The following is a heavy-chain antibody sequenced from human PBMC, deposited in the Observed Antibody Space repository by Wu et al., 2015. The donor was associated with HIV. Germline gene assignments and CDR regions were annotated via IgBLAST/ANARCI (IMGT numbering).Heavy chain of an antibody. CDR2: IIPIFGTA. CDR3: ARAPFYRGNSYYYYGMDV. Sequence: QVQLVQSGAEVKKPGSSVKVSCKASGGTFSSYAISWVRQAPGQGLEWMGGIIPIFGTANYAQKFQGRVTITTDESTSTAYMELSSLRSEDTAVYYCARAPFYRGNSYYYYGMDVVGPRDHGHRLL. D-gene: IGHD4-23*01. V-gene: IGHV1-69*05. CDR1: GGTFSSYA. J-gene: IGHJ6*02.